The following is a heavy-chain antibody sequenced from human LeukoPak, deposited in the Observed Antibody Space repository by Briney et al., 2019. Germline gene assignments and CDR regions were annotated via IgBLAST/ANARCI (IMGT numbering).Heavy chain of an antibody. D-gene: IGHD7-27*01. CDR2: IKSKADGETR. V-gene: IGHV3-15*01. CDR1: GFNFNNAW. J-gene: IGHJ4*02. Sequence: GGSLRLSCAASGFNFNNAWMSWVRQAPGKGLEWIGHIKSKADGETRDYATSVKGRFVISRDDSKNVVYLQMTRMTSEDTAVYYCSTNRGYWGQGTQVSVSS. CDR3: STNRGY.